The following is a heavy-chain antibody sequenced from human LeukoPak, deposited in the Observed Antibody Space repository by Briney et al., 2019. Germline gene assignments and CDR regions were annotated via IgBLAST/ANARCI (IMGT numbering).Heavy chain of an antibody. D-gene: IGHD2-21*02. CDR3: AREGNVVVTSDDAFDI. CDR2: ICGSGGST. J-gene: IGHJ3*02. CDR1: GFTFSSYA. Sequence: GGSLRLSCAASGFTFSSYAMSWVRQAPGKGLEWVAAICGSGGSTYYADSVKGRFTISRDNAKNSLYLQMNSLRAEDTAVYYCAREGNVVVTSDDAFDIWGQGAMVTVSS. V-gene: IGHV3-23*01.